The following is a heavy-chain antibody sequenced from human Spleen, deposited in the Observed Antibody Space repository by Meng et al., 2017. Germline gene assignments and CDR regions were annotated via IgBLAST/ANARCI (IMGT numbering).Heavy chain of an antibody. Sequence: SETLSLTCTVSGYSINNDYFWGWIRQPPGKGLEWIGTISHGGSTSYNPSLKSRVTISVDTSKNQFSLKLSSVTAADTAVYYCARRLIHTVGDFDYWGQGTLVTVSS. D-gene: IGHD2-2*02. CDR3: ARRLIHTVGDFDY. J-gene: IGHJ4*02. CDR1: GYSINNDYF. V-gene: IGHV4-38-2*02. CDR2: ISHGGST.